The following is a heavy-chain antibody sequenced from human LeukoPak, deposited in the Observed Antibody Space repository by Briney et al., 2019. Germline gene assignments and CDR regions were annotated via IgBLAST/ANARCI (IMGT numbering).Heavy chain of an antibody. V-gene: IGHV1-2*02. CDR1: GYTFTGYY. CDR2: INPNSGGT. Sequence: GASVKVSCKASGYTFTGYYMHWVRQAPGQGLEWMGRINPNSGGTNCAQNLQGRVTMTRDTSISTAYMDLGRLTSDDTAVYYCARDLGRIGVTGTRGFDSWGQGTLVTVSS. CDR3: ARDLGRIGVTGTRGFDS. D-gene: IGHD6-19*01. J-gene: IGHJ4*02.